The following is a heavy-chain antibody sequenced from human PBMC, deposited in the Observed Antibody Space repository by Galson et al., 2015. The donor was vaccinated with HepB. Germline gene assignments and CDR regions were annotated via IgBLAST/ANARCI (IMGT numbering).Heavy chain of an antibody. CDR1: GGTFSSYT. D-gene: IGHD3-22*01. J-gene: IGHJ4*02. CDR3: ARAPDYYDSGGYRRSFYRD. Sequence: SVKVSCKASGGTFSSYTISWVRQAPGQGLEWMGRIIPILGIANYAQKFQGRVTITADKSTSTAYMELSSLRSEDTAVYYCARAPDYYDSGGYRRSFYRDWGQGTLVTVSS. CDR2: IIPILGIA. V-gene: IGHV1-69*02.